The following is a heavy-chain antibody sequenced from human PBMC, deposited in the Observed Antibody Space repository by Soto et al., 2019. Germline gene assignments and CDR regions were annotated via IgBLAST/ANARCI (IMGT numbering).Heavy chain of an antibody. J-gene: IGHJ6*02. CDR2: IFYGGST. CDR1: CRSISRYY. Sequence: ATLPPPWGVSCRSISRYYLHWIRKPPGKGLEWIGYIFYGGSTNYSPSLKSRVTISLNTSKSQFYMTLSSVTAADTAVYYCAKDLGSGPTKFYYYYGMDVWGQGTTVTVS. D-gene: IGHD6-19*01. CDR3: AKDLGSGPTKFYYYYGMDV. V-gene: IGHV4-59*01.